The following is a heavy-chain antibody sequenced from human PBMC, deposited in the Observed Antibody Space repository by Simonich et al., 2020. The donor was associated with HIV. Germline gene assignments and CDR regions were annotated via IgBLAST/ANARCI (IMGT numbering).Heavy chain of an antibody. CDR1: GGSFSAYY. CDR2: INHSGST. D-gene: IGHD1-1*01. Sequence: QVQLQQWGAGLLKPSETLSLTCAVYGGSFSAYYWSWIGQPPGKGLEWIGEINHSGSTNYTASLKGRVTVSVDSSKNQFALKLSSVTAAAAAVYYCARGSNPKERDHDSFDIWGQGTMVTVSS. V-gene: IGHV4-34*01. CDR3: ARGSNPKERDHDSFDI. J-gene: IGHJ3*02.